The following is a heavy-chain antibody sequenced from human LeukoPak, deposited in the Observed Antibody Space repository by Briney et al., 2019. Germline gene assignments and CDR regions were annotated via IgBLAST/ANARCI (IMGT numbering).Heavy chain of an antibody. D-gene: IGHD5-18*01. CDR1: GFTVSSNY. CDR2: IYSGGST. CDR3: ARERQDTAMVYYFDY. V-gene: IGHV3-66*02. Sequence: PGGSLRLSCAASGFTVSSNYMSWVRQAPGKGLEWVSVIYSGGSTYYADSVKGRLTISRDNSKNTLYLQMNSLRAEDTAVYYCARERQDTAMVYYFDYWGQGTLVTVSS. J-gene: IGHJ4*02.